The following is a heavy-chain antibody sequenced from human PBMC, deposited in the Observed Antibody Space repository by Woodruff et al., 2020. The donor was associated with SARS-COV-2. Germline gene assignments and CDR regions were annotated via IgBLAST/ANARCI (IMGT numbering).Heavy chain of an antibody. CDR3: ARDHDSGYEWYFDY. Sequence: RVTITAHESTSTAYMELSSLRSEDTAVYYCARDHDSGYEWYFDYWGQGTLVTVSS. V-gene: IGHV1-69*01. J-gene: IGHJ4*02. D-gene: IGHD5-12*01.